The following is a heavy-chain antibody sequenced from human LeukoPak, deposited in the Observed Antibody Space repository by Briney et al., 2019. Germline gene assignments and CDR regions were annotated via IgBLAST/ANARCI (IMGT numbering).Heavy chain of an antibody. V-gene: IGHV4-34*01. J-gene: IGHJ6*02. CDR3: ARKRITIFGVVTRNYYYYYGMDV. CDR1: GFTFSNAW. Sequence: TGGSLRLSCAASGFTFSNAWMSWVRQPPGKGLEWIGEINHSGSTNYNPSLKSRVTISVDTSKNQFSLKLSSVTAADTAVYYCARKRITIFGVVTRNYYYYYGMDVWGQGTTVTVSS. CDR2: INHSGST. D-gene: IGHD3-3*01.